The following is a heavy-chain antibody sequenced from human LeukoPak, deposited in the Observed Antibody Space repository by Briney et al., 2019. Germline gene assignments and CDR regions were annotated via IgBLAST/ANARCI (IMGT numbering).Heavy chain of an antibody. CDR1: GGSISSSSYY. J-gene: IGHJ6*02. V-gene: IGHV4-39*01. Sequence: SETLSLTCTVSGGSISSSSYYWGWIRQPPGQGLEWIGSIYYSGSTYYNPSLKSRVTISVDTSKNQFSLKLSSVTAADTAVYYCARHTPGYSYDYYGMDVWGQGTTVTVSS. CDR3: ARHTPGYSYDYYGMDV. CDR2: IYYSGST. D-gene: IGHD5-18*01.